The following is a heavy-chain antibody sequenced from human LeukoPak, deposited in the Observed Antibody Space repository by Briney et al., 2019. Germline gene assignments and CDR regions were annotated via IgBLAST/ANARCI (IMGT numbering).Heavy chain of an antibody. Sequence: ASVKVSCKASGYTFTGYYIHWIRQAPGQGLEWMGRINPNSGGTNYAQKFQGRVTMTRDTSISTAYMELSRLRSDDTVVYYCARGHSSGWPNWFDPWGRGTLVTVSS. CDR3: ARGHSSGWPNWFDP. CDR2: INPNSGGT. J-gene: IGHJ5*02. CDR1: GYTFTGYY. V-gene: IGHV1-2*05. D-gene: IGHD6-19*01.